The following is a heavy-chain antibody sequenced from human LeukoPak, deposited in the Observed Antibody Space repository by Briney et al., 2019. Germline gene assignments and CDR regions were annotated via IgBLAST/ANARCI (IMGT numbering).Heavy chain of an antibody. V-gene: IGHV3-7*01. CDR2: IKQDGSEK. J-gene: IGHJ4*02. Sequence: GGSLRLSCAASGFTFSSYWMSWVRQAPGKGLEWVANIKQDGSEKYYMDSVKGRFTISRDNAKNSLYLQMNSLRAEDTAVYYCARVKSSGWAPIDYWGQGTLVTVSS. CDR1: GFTFSSYW. CDR3: ARVKSSGWAPIDY. D-gene: IGHD6-19*01.